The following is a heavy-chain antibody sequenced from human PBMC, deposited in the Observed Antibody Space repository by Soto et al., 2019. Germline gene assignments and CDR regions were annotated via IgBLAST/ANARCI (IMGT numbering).Heavy chain of an antibody. Sequence: SETLSLTCTVSGGSISDHYYMWIRQSPGKGLEYIGYIHNGGSTNYNPSLKSRVTISVDTSKNQFSLKLSSVTAADTAVYYCARVSEVPAAIIDYWGQGTLVTVSS. CDR1: GGSISDHY. V-gene: IGHV4-59*11. J-gene: IGHJ4*02. CDR2: IHNGGST. CDR3: ARVSEVPAAIIDY. D-gene: IGHD2-2*01.